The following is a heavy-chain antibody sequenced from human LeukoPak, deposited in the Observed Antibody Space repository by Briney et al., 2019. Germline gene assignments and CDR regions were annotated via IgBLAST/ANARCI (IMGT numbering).Heavy chain of an antibody. Sequence: SETLSLTCTVSGGSIDSYYWSWVRQFPGKGLEWMGYIYYTGSTNYNPSLKSRVTISVDTSKNQFSLKLSSVTAADTAVYYCARQDNSLTFDYWGQGTLVTVSS. CDR3: ARQDNSLTFDY. CDR2: IYYTGST. J-gene: IGHJ4*02. V-gene: IGHV4-59*01. CDR1: GGSIDSYY.